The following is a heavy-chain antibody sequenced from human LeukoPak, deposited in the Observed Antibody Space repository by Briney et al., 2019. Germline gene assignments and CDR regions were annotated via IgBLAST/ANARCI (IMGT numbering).Heavy chain of an antibody. Sequence: PSETLSLTCTVSGGSISSSSYYWGWIRQPPGKGLEWIGSIYYSGSTYYNPSLKSRVTISVDASKNQFSLKLSSVTAADTAVYYCARMSIAVAGTDYWGQGTLVTVSS. D-gene: IGHD6-19*01. J-gene: IGHJ4*02. CDR2: IYYSGST. V-gene: IGHV4-39*01. CDR3: ARMSIAVAGTDY. CDR1: GGSISSSSYY.